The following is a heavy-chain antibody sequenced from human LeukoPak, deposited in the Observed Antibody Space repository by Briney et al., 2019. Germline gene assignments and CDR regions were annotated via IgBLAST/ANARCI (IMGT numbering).Heavy chain of an antibody. CDR3: ARDPRYCRSTSCPTDAFDI. CDR2: ISAYNGNT. D-gene: IGHD2-2*01. J-gene: IGHJ3*02. Sequence: ASVKVSCKTSGYTFTSYGISWVRQAPEQGLEWMGWISAYNGNTNYAQKLQGRVTMTTDTSTSTAYMELRSLRSDDTAVYYCARDPRYCRSTSCPTDAFDIWGQGTMVTVSS. CDR1: GYTFTSYG. V-gene: IGHV1-18*01.